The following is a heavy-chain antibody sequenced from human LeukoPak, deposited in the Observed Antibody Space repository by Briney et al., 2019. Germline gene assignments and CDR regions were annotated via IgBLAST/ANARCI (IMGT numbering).Heavy chain of an antibody. CDR1: GGSISSGGYS. CDR2: IYHSGST. Sequence: SETLSLTCPVSGGSISSGGYSWSWIRQPPGKGLEWIGYIYHSGSTYYNPSLKSRVTISVDRSKNQFSLKLSSVTAADTAVYYCASRRSDEYYFDYWGQGTLVTVSS. J-gene: IGHJ4*02. D-gene: IGHD3-16*01. CDR3: ASRRSDEYYFDY. V-gene: IGHV4-30-2*01.